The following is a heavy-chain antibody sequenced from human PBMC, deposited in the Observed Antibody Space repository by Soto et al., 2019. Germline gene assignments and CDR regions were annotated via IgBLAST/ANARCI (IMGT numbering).Heavy chain of an antibody. D-gene: IGHD2-21*02. V-gene: IGHV3-30*04. Sequence: QVQLVESGGGVILPGGSLRLSCAASGFTFSSYAMHWVRQAPGTGPEWVAATSSDGTDNVYADSVSGRFTISRDNSKNTLYLQMNSLRREDAAVYYCARTYECAKSDCYRAFHIWGQGTMVTVSS. J-gene: IGHJ3*02. CDR1: GFTFSSYA. CDR2: TSSDGTDN. CDR3: ARTYECAKSDCYRAFHI.